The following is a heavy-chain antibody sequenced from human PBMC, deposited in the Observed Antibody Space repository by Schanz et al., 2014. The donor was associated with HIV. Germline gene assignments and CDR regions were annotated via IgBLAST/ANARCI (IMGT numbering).Heavy chain of an antibody. D-gene: IGHD6-19*01. CDR2: IWYDGSNK. CDR3: STDIAVAGRGGMDL. J-gene: IGHJ6*02. Sequence: QVQLVESGGGVVQPGRSQRLSCAASGFMFSSYGMSWVRQAPGKGLEWAAVIWYDGSNKYYADSVKGRFTISRDNSKKTLHLQMNSLRPEDTAVYYCSTDIAVAGRGGMDLWGQGTTVTVAS. CDR1: GFMFSSYG. V-gene: IGHV3-33*08.